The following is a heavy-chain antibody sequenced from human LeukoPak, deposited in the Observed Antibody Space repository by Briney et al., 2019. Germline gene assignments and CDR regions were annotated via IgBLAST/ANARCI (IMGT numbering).Heavy chain of an antibody. V-gene: IGHV3-53*01. CDR3: AGYGSGSLCRLLLVGNWFDP. CDR1: GFTVSSNY. J-gene: IGHJ5*02. CDR2: IYSGGST. Sequence: PGGSLRLSCAASGFTVSSNYMSWVRQAPGKGLEWVSVIYSGGSTYYADSVKGRFTISRDNSKNTLYLQMNSLRAEDTAVYYCAGYGSGSLCRLLLVGNWFDPWGQGTLVTVSS. D-gene: IGHD3-10*01.